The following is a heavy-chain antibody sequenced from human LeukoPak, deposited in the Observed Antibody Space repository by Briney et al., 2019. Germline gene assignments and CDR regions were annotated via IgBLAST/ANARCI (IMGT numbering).Heavy chain of an antibody. J-gene: IGHJ3*02. D-gene: IGHD3-22*01. Sequence: PGGSLRLSCAASAFTFSGYSMNWVRQAPGKGLEWVSYIEYSGTTTYYADSVKGRFTVARDDAKNSLYLQMNSLRDEDTAVYYCASCLSYYYDSSGHQVRDAFDIWGQGTMVTVSS. CDR1: AFTFSGYS. CDR2: IEYSGTTT. V-gene: IGHV3-48*02. CDR3: ASCLSYYYDSSGHQVRDAFDI.